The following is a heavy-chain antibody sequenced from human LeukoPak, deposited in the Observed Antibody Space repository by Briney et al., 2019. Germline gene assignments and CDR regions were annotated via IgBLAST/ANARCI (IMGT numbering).Heavy chain of an antibody. D-gene: IGHD3-16*01. V-gene: IGHV2-70*04. CDR1: GFPLRTSSRR. CDR2: IDWDDDK. J-gene: IGHJ4*02. CDR3: ARMGEAANRGNYFDY. Sequence: SGPTQVKLTQTLTLTCNFSGFPLRTSSRRVSWIRHPPWKSLEWLTRIDWDDDKFYSTSLKTRLTISKDTSKNQVVLTMTNMDPVDTATYYCARMGEAANRGNYFDYWGQGTLVTVSS.